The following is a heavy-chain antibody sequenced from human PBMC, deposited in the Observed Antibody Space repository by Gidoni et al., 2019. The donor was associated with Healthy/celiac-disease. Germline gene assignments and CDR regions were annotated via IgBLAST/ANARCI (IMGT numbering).Heavy chain of an antibody. CDR3: ARGEAYDFWSGYPLDY. CDR1: GFTFSFYW. D-gene: IGHD3-3*01. CDR2: INSDGSST. V-gene: IGHV3-74*01. J-gene: IGHJ4*02. Sequence: EVQLVESGGGLVQPGGSLRLSCAASGFTFSFYWMHWVRQAPGKGLVWVSRINSDGSSTSDADSVKGRFTISRDNAKNTLYLQMNSLRAEDTAVYYCARGEAYDFWSGYPLDYWGQGTLVTVSS.